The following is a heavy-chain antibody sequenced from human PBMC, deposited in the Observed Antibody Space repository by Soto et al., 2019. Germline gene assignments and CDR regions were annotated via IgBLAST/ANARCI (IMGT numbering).Heavy chain of an antibody. CDR2: IYDTGISGYTPST. Sequence: QVQLQESGPRLVKPSATLSLTCTVSGGSITSSYWSWIRRPPGKGLEWIAYIYDTGISGYTPSTSYNPSLKSRVTMSVDTSKSQFSLKLTSVTAADTAVYYCARGEDAFFYYGLDVWGQGSTVTVSS. J-gene: IGHJ6*02. CDR1: GGSITSSY. CDR3: ARGEDAFFYYGLDV. V-gene: IGHV4-59*01.